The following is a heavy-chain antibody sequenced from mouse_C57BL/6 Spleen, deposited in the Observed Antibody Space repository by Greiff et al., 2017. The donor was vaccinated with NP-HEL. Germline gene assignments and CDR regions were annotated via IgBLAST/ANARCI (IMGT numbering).Heavy chain of an antibody. V-gene: IGHV2-2*01. CDR1: GFSLTSYG. J-gene: IGHJ4*01. CDR3: IYAMDY. Sequence: VQLQQSGPGLVQPSPSLSITCTVSGFSLTSYGVHWVRQSPGQGLEWLGVIWSGGSTDYNAAFISRLSISKDNSKSQVFFKMNSLQADDIAIYYCIYAMDYWGQGTSVTVSS. CDR2: IWSGGST.